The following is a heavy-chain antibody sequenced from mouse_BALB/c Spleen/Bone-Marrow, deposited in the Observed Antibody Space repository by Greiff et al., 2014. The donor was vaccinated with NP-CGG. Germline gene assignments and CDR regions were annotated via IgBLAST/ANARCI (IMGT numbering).Heavy chain of an antibody. CDR1: GFTFSSYA. CDR3: ARHGITRLLDY. V-gene: IGHV5-9-3*01. J-gene: IGHJ2*01. CDR2: ISSGGSYT. Sequence: EVQVVESGGGLVKPGGSLKLSCAASGFTFSSYAMSWVRLTPEKRLEWVATISSGGSYTYYPDSVKGRFTISRDNAKNTLYLQMSSLRSEDTAMYYCARHGITRLLDYWGQGTTLTVSS. D-gene: IGHD2-4*01.